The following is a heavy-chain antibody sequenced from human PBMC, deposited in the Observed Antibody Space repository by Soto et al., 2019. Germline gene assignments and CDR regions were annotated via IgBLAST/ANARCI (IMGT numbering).Heavy chain of an antibody. CDR2: XXPXXGXT. V-gene: IGHV1-24*01. CDR3: ATAAGDLIAVALDY. CDR1: GYTLTELS. Sequence: ASVKVSCKVSGYTLTELSMHWVRQAPGKGLEWXGGXXPXXGXTXXXQXXXGRVTMTEDTSTDTAYMELSSLRSEDTAVYYCATAAGDLIAVALDYWGQGTLVTVSS. J-gene: IGHJ4*02. D-gene: IGHD6-19*01.